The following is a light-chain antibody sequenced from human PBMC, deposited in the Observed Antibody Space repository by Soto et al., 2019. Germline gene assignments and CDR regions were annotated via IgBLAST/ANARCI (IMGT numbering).Light chain of an antibody. CDR1: QSVSSNY. V-gene: IGKV3-20*01. CDR3: QHYVNWPLT. Sequence: EIVLTQSPGTLSLSPGERATLSCRASQSVSSNYLAWYQQKPGRAPRLLIYGASSRDTGIPDRFSGSGSGTDFTLTINSLQSEDFAVYYCQHYVNWPLTFGGGTKVDIK. CDR2: GAS. J-gene: IGKJ4*01.